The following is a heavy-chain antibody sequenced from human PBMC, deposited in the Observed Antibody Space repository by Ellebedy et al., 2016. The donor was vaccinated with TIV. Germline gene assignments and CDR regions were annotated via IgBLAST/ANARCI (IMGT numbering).Heavy chain of an antibody. D-gene: IGHD1-7*01. V-gene: IGHV1-58*02. CDR1: GFTFISSA. CDR3: AAGTNFYYCDY. J-gene: IGHJ4*02. Sequence: AASVKVSCKASGFTFISSAMQWVRQARGQRLEWIGWIVLGSGNTNYAQKFQERVTITRDMSTSTAYMELSSLRSEDTAVYYCAAGTNFYYCDYWGQGTLVTVSS. CDR2: IVLGSGNT.